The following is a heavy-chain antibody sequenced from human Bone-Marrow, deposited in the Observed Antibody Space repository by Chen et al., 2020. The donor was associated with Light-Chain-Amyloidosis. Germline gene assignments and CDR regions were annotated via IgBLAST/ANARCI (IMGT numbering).Heavy chain of an antibody. D-gene: IGHD3-16*02. CDR2: IYYSGST. V-gene: IGHV4-59*01. CDR1: GGPISSYY. J-gene: IGHJ5*02. Sequence: QVQLQESGPGLVKPSETLSLTCTVSGGPISSYYWSWIRQPPGKGLEWIGYIYYSGSTNYNPSLKSRVTISVDTSKNQFSLKLSSVTAADTAVYYCARDPYDYVWGSYRPNNNWFDPWGQGTLVTVSS. CDR3: ARDPYDYVWGSYRPNNNWFDP.